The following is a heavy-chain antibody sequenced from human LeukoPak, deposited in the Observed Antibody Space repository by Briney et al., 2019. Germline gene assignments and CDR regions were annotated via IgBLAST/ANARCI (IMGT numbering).Heavy chain of an antibody. Sequence: PGGSLRLSCAASGFTFDDYAMHWVRHAPGKGLEWVSGISWNSGSIGYADSVKGRFTISRDNAKNSLYLQMNSLRAEDTALYYCAKAPYSNYGYYFDYWGQGTLVTVSS. D-gene: IGHD4-11*01. CDR2: ISWNSGSI. CDR1: GFTFDDYA. V-gene: IGHV3-9*01. J-gene: IGHJ4*02. CDR3: AKAPYSNYGYYFDY.